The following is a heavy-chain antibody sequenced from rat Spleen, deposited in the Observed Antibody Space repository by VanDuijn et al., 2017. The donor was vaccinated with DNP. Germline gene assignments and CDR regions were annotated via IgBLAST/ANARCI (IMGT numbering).Heavy chain of an antibody. V-gene: IGHV5-22*01. J-gene: IGHJ2*01. CDR1: GFTFSDYY. CDR2: INYDGGSS. D-gene: IGHD1-4*01. Sequence: QLVESGGGLVQPGRSLKLSCAASGFTFSDYYMAWVRQTPTKGLAWVAYINYDGGSSYYGDSVKGRFTISRDNAKSTLYLHMDSLRSEDMATYYCARHVLPLRVWDYWGQGVMVTVSS. CDR3: ARHVLPLRVWDY.